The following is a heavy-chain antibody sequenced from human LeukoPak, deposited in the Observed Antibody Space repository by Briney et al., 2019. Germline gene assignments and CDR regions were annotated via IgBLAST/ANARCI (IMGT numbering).Heavy chain of an antibody. D-gene: IGHD3-9*01. V-gene: IGHV1-2*02. J-gene: IGHJ2*01. Sequence: ASVKVSCKASGYTFTGYYMHWVRQAPGQGLEWMGWINPNSGGTNYAQKFQGRVTMTRDTSISTAYMELSRLRSDDTAVYYCARKDVLTGYPIYFFDLWGRGTLVTVSS. CDR1: GYTFTGYY. CDR3: ARKDVLTGYPIYFFDL. CDR2: INPNSGGT.